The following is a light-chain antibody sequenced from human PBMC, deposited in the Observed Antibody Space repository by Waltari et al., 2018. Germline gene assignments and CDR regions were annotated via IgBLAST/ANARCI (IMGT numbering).Light chain of an antibody. CDR2: DTS. CDR3: QQYNEWPPLT. CDR1: QSVNSK. J-gene: IGKJ4*01. V-gene: IGKV3-15*01. Sequence: EIVMTQSPATLSVSPGDSVTLACRASQSVNSKVAWYQQKPGQPPRLLIFDTSTRATDIPARLSGRGSGTEFTLTITSLQSDDFAVYYCQQYNEWPPLTFGGGTKLDIK.